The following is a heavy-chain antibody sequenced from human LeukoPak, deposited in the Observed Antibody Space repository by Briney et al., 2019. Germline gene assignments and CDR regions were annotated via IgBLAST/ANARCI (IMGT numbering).Heavy chain of an antibody. D-gene: IGHD3-10*01. CDR1: SGSFSVYY. CDR3: ARGVGRGHYYGMDV. CDR2: INPTGST. V-gene: IGHV4-34*01. J-gene: IGHJ6*02. Sequence: SETLSFTCAVYSGSFSVYYWSWIRHAPGKGLKWMEKINPTGSTNYNQPLKSRVTISVDTPKNQFSLKLSSATAADTAVYYCARGVGRGHYYGMDVWGQGTTVTVSS.